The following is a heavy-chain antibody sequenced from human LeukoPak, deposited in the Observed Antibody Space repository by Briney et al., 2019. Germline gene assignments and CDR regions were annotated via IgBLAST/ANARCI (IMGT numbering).Heavy chain of an antibody. Sequence: GGSLRLSCAASGFTFSSHGMNWVRQAPGKGLEWVSGISPNGVITYYADSVKGRFTISRDNSKGTVYLQMNSLRPEDTAVYYCTKGGSFSESYYINWFDPWGQGTLATVSS. J-gene: IGHJ5*02. D-gene: IGHD3-10*01. CDR1: GFTFSSHG. CDR2: ISPNGVIT. CDR3: TKGGSFSESYYINWFDP. V-gene: IGHV3-23*01.